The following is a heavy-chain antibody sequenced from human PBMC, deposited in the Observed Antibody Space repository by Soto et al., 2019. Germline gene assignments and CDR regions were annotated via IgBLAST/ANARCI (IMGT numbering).Heavy chain of an antibody. V-gene: IGHV2-5*02. J-gene: IGHJ6*03. CDR1: GFSLSTSGVG. D-gene: IGHD6-13*01. Sequence: SGPTLVNPTQTLTLTCTFSGFSLSTSGVGVGWIRQPPGKALEWLALIYWDDDKRYSPSLRSRLTITKDTSKNQVVLTMTNMDAVDTASYFCAHANLILDSSSWYGVDHYYYMDVWGKGTTVTVSS. CDR2: IYWDDDK. CDR3: AHANLILDSSSWYGVDHYYYMDV.